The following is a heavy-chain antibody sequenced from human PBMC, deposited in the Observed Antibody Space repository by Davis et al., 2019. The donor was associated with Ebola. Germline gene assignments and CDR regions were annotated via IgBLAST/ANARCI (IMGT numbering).Heavy chain of an antibody. Sequence: PGGSLRLSCAASGFTFNQYAMTWVRQAPGKGLEWVSTISKSGRDTNYADSVKGRFTISRDNARNSLYLQMNSLRAEDTAMYYCATDGARGAFDIWGRGTMVAVFS. CDR3: ATDGARGAFDI. D-gene: IGHD3-16*01. J-gene: IGHJ3*02. CDR2: ISKSGRDT. CDR1: GFTFNQYA. V-gene: IGHV3-21*01.